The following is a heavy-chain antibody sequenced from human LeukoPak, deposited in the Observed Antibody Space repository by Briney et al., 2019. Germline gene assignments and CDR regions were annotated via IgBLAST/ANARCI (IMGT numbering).Heavy chain of an antibody. J-gene: IGHJ5*02. D-gene: IGHD2-15*01. Sequence: PGGSLRLSCAASGFTFSSYAMHWVRQAPGKGLEWVAVISYDGSNKYYADSVKGRFTISRDNSKNTLYLQMNSLRAEDTAVYYCARAIGDYCSGGGCYNNWFAPWGQGTLVTVSS. CDR1: GFTFSSYA. V-gene: IGHV3-30*01. CDR3: ARAIGDYCSGGGCYNNWFAP. CDR2: ISYDGSNK.